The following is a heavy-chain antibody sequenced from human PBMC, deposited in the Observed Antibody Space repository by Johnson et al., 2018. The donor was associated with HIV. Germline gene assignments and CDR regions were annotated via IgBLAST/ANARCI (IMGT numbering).Heavy chain of an antibody. CDR3: STMVQGDPVAFDI. Sequence: QVQLVESGGGLVKAGGSLRLSCAASGFTFSDHYMTWIRQAPGQGLECISSISSSGRTTYYADSVKGRFTISRNNVQNSMLLQMNSLRADDTAVYYCSTMVQGDPVAFDIWGQGTMVTVSS. V-gene: IGHV3-11*04. J-gene: IGHJ3*02. CDR1: GFTFSDHY. D-gene: IGHD3-10*01. CDR2: ISSSGRTT.